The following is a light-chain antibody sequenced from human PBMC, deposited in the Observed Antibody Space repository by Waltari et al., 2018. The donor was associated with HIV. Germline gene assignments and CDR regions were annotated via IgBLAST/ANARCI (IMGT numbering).Light chain of an antibody. V-gene: IGKV1-39*01. CDR2: AAS. CDR1: QNIGSY. J-gene: IGKJ2*01. CDR3: QQTYGSPRT. Sequence: DIPMTQSPSSLSASIGDSVTTTCRTSQNIGSYLNWFQQKSDKAPKLLIYAASILQSGVPSRFSGSGSGTEFTLTINNLQPEDFATYFCQQTYGSPRTFGQGTKLDI.